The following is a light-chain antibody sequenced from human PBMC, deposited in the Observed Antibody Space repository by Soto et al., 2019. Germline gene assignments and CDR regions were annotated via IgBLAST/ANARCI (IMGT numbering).Light chain of an antibody. CDR2: AAS. J-gene: IGKJ5*01. CDR1: QVISSY. Sequence: DIQLTQAPSFLSASAGDRVTITCRASQVISSYLAWYQQKPGRAPKLLIYAASTLQSGVPSRFSGSGSGTEFTLTITNLQPEDFATYYCQQLNSFPITFGVGTRLEIK. V-gene: IGKV1-9*01. CDR3: QQLNSFPIT.